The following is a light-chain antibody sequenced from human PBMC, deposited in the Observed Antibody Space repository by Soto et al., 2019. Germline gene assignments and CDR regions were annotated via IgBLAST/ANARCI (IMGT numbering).Light chain of an antibody. CDR3: QSYDSSLSSYV. J-gene: IGLJ1*01. CDR1: SSNIGAGYA. V-gene: IGLV1-40*01. Sequence: QSALTQPPSVSGAPGQRVTISCTGSSSNIGAGYAVHWYQQLPGTAPKRLIYGNSNRPSGVPDRFSGSKSGTSASLAITGLQAEYEADYYCQSYDSSLSSYVFGTGTKLTVL. CDR2: GNS.